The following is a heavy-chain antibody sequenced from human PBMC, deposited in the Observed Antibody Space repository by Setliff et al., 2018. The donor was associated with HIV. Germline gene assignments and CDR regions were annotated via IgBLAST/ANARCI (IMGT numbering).Heavy chain of an antibody. CDR3: ARDQPAVYYTSWYDSGEYNWFDP. J-gene: IGHJ5*02. D-gene: IGHD6-13*01. Sequence: SVKVSCKAYGGTFSNYGISWVRQAPGQGLEWMGGIIPIFGTANYAQKFQGRATVTADASTSTANMERSSLSSEDTAVYYCARDQPAVYYTSWYDSGEYNWFDPWGQGTLVTVSS. V-gene: IGHV1-69*13. CDR2: IIPIFGTA. CDR1: GGTFSNYG.